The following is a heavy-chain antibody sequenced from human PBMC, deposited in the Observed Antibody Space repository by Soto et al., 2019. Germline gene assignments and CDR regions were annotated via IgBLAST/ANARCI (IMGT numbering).Heavy chain of an antibody. CDR3: ARDEGYSYGNPYNNWFDP. Sequence: PGGSLRLSCAASGFTFSSYGMHWVRQAPGKGLEWVAVIWYDGSNKYYADSVKGRFTISRDNSKNMLYLQMNSLRAEDTALYYCARDEGYSYGNPYNNWFDPWGQGTLVTVSS. CDR2: IWYDGSNK. D-gene: IGHD5-18*01. J-gene: IGHJ5*02. CDR1: GFTFSSYG. V-gene: IGHV3-33*01.